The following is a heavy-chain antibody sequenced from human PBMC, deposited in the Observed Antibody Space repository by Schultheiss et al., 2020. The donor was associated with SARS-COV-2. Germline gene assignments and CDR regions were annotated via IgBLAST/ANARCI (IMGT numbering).Heavy chain of an antibody. CDR2: ISGSGGST. D-gene: IGHD6-19*01. Sequence: GASLKISCAASGFTVSSNYMTWVRQAPGKGLEWVSAISGSGGSTYYADSVKGRFTISRDNAKNTLYLQLNSLRGEDTAVYYCVRGSNDWYGIDYWGQGTLVTVSS. V-gene: IGHV3-23*01. J-gene: IGHJ4*02. CDR1: GFTVSSNY. CDR3: VRGSNDWYGIDY.